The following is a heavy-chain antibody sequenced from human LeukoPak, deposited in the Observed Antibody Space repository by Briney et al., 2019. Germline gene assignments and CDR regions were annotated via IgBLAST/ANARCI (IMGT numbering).Heavy chain of an antibody. Sequence: GGSLRLSCAASEFTFSSYGMSWVRQAPGKGLEWVSAISGSGGSTYYADSVKGRFTISRDNSKNTLYLQMNSLRAEDTAVYYCAFSPSSSSWYITDYWGQGTLVTVSS. CDR3: AFSPSSSSWYITDY. CDR1: EFTFSSYG. D-gene: IGHD6-13*01. J-gene: IGHJ4*02. V-gene: IGHV3-23*01. CDR2: ISGSGGST.